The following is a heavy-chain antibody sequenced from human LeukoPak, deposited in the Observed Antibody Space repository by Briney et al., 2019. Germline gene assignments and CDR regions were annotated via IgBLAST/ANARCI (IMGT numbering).Heavy chain of an antibody. CDR2: INTDGSGT. CDR3: AKDPWSRADSTSCYDS. CDR1: GFTFSSYW. Sequence: PGGSLRLSCAASGFTFSSYWMHWVRQGPGTGLVWVSRINTDGSGTDYADSVKGRFTISRDNAKNTLYLQMDSLRAEDTAVYYCAKDPWSRADSTSCYDSWGLGTLVTVSS. V-gene: IGHV3-74*01. J-gene: IGHJ4*02. D-gene: IGHD2-2*01.